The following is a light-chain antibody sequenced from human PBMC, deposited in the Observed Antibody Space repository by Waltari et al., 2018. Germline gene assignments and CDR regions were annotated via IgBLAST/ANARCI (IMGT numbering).Light chain of an antibody. CDR2: DVT. Sequence: QSALTQPRSVSGSPGQSVTISCTGTRRDVGYYNYVPWYQQRPGKAPRLILYDVTKRPSGVPDRFSGSKSGNTASLTISGLQAEDEADFYCCSYAGSYILVFGGGTKLTVL. CDR1: RRDVGYYNY. V-gene: IGLV2-11*01. J-gene: IGLJ2*01. CDR3: CSYAGSYILV.